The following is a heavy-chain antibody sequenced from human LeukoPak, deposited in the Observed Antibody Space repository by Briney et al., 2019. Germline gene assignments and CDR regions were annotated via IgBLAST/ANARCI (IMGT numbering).Heavy chain of an antibody. Sequence: SETLSLTCTISGGSISYYYWNWIRQPAGKGLEWIGRIYTSGRTYYNPSLKSRVSMSVDTSKNQFSLKLSSVTAADTAVYYCARLSTVTTSFDYWGQGTLVTVSS. CDR3: ARLSTVTTSFDY. V-gene: IGHV4-4*07. J-gene: IGHJ4*02. CDR1: GGSISYYY. CDR2: IYTSGRT. D-gene: IGHD4-11*01.